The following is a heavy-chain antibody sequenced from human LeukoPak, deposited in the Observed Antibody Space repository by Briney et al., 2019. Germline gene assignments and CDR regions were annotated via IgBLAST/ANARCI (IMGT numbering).Heavy chain of an antibody. CDR2: IYYSGST. CDR1: GGSISSNY. D-gene: IGHD3-16*01. V-gene: IGHV4-59*12. CDR3: ARAQPRGGELD. J-gene: IGHJ4*02. Sequence: PSKTLSLTCTVSGGSISSNYWSWIRQPPGKGLEWIGYIYYSGSTKYNPSLKSRVTISVDTSKNQFSLKLSSVTAADTAVYYCARAQPRGGELDWGQGTLVTVSS.